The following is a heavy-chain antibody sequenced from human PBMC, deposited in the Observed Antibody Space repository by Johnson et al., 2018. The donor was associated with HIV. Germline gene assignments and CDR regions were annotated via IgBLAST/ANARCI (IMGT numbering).Heavy chain of an antibody. J-gene: IGHJ3*01. CDR1: GFTFDDYG. CDR2: INWNGGST. D-gene: IGHD3/OR15-3a*01. V-gene: IGHV3-20*04. Sequence: EVQLVESGGGVVRPGGSLRLSCAASGFTFDDYGMSWVRQAPGKGLEWVSGINWNGGSTGYADSVKGRFTISRDNSNNTLYLHMNSLRPDDTGVYYCAKDKFMFLDNPVDAFDVWGQGTMVTFSS. CDR3: AKDKFMFLDNPVDAFDV.